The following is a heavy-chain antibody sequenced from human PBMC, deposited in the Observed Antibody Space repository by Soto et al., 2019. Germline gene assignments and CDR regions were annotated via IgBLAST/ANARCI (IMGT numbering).Heavy chain of an antibody. J-gene: IGHJ4*02. Sequence: EVQLVESGGGLVQPGGSLQLSCAASGFTFSGSAMHWVRQASGRGLEWVGRIRSKANTYATAYAASLKGRFTISRDDSKNTASLQMNSLKTEDTAIYYCIIEGPGFDSWGQGTLVTVSS. V-gene: IGHV3-73*02. CDR2: IRSKANTYAT. CDR1: GFTFSGSA. CDR3: IIEGPGFDS. D-gene: IGHD7-27*01.